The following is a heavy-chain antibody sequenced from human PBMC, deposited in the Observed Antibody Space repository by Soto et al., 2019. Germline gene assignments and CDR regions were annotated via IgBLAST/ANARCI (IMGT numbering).Heavy chain of an antibody. D-gene: IGHD1-7*01. Sequence: ASVKVSCKASGYTFTSYAMHWVRQAPGQRLEWMGWINPNSGGTNYAQKFQGWVTMTRDTSISTAYMELSRLRSDDTAVYYCAFSGITGTTGAFDIWGQGTMVTVSS. CDR3: AFSGITGTTGAFDI. CDR1: GYTFTSYA. V-gene: IGHV1-2*04. J-gene: IGHJ3*02. CDR2: INPNSGGT.